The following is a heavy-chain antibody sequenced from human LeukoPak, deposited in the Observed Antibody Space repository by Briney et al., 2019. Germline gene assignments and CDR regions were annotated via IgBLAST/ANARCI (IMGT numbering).Heavy chain of an antibody. Sequence: ASVKVSCKASGYTFTSYYMHGVRQAPGQGLEWMGIINPSGGSTSYAQKFQGRVTMTRDMSTSTAYMELRSLRSDDTAVYYCAVLNYYDSSGYYELDYWGQGTLVTVSS. J-gene: IGHJ4*02. V-gene: IGHV1-46*01. CDR1: GYTFTSYY. D-gene: IGHD3-22*01. CDR2: INPSGGST. CDR3: AVLNYYDSSGYYELDY.